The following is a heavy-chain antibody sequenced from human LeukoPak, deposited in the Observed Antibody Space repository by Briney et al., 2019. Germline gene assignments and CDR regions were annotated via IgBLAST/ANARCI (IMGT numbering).Heavy chain of an antibody. J-gene: IGHJ4*02. CDR1: GFTFDDYT. CDR3: AKDGDTAMGSYFDY. Sequence: GGSLRLSCAASGFTFDDYTMHWVRQAPGKGLEWVSLIRWDGGSTYYADSVKGRFTISRDNSKNTLYLQMNSLRAEDTAVYYCAKDGDTAMGSYFDYWGQGTLVTVSS. CDR2: IRWDGGST. D-gene: IGHD5-18*01. V-gene: IGHV3-43*01.